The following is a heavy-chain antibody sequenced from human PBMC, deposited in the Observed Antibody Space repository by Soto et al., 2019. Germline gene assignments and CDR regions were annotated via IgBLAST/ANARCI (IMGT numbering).Heavy chain of an antibody. J-gene: IGHJ5*02. CDR1: GGSISSYY. V-gene: IGHV4-4*07. CDR2: IYTSGST. Sequence: SETLSLTCTVSGGSISSYYWSWIRQPAGKGLEWIGRIYTSGSTNYNPSLKSRVTMSVDTSKNQFSLKLSSVTAADTAVYYCASMRGSYDSSGFERRVWLDPWGQGTLVTVYS. CDR3: ASMRGSYDSSGFERRVWLDP. D-gene: IGHD3-22*01.